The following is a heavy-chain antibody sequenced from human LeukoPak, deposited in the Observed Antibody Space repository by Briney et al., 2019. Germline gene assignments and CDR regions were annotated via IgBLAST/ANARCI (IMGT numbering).Heavy chain of an antibody. CDR3: AREGNSLAVAGTSPTH. Sequence: ASVKVSCKVSGYTLTELSMHWVRQAPGKGLEWMGGFDPEDGETIYAQKFQGRVTITADESTSTAYMELSSLRPEDTAVYYCAREGNSLAVAGTSPTHWGQGTLVTVSS. CDR1: GYTLTELS. V-gene: IGHV1-24*01. J-gene: IGHJ4*02. D-gene: IGHD6-19*01. CDR2: FDPEDGET.